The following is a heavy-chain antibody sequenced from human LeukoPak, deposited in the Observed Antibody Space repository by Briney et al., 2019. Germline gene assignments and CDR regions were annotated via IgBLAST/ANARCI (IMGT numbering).Heavy chain of an antibody. Sequence: ASVKVSCKASGYTFTSYDINWVRQATGQGLEWMGWMDPNSGNTGYAQKFQGRVTMTRNTSISTAYMELSSLRSEDTAVYYCARAVGDSSSWVDYFDSWGQGTLVTVSS. J-gene: IGHJ4*02. V-gene: IGHV1-8*01. CDR1: GYTFTSYD. CDR2: MDPNSGNT. CDR3: ARAVGDSSSWVDYFDS. D-gene: IGHD6-13*01.